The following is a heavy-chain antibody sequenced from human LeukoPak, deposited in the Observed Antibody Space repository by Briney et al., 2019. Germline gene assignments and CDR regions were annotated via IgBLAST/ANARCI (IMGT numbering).Heavy chain of an antibody. CDR3: VRDLAGPPQEAFDI. J-gene: IGHJ3*02. CDR1: GFTFSSYS. V-gene: IGHV3-21*01. CDR2: ISSSSSYI. Sequence: GGSLRLSCAASGFTFSSYSMNWVRQAPGKGLEWVSSISSSSSYIYYADSVKGRFTISRDNAKNSLYLQMNSLRAEDTAVYYCVRDLAGPPQEAFDIWGQGTVVTVSS.